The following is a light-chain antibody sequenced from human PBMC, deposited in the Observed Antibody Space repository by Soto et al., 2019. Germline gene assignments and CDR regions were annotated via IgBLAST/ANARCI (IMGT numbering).Light chain of an antibody. CDR1: QSISSW. J-gene: IGKJ1*01. V-gene: IGKV1-5*03. Sequence: DIQMTQSPSTLSASVGDRVTITCRASQSISSWLAWYQQKPGKAPKLLIYKASSLESGVPSRFSGSGSGTEFTLTISSLQPDYFATYYCQRYNSYAWTFGQGTKVEIK. CDR2: KAS. CDR3: QRYNSYAWT.